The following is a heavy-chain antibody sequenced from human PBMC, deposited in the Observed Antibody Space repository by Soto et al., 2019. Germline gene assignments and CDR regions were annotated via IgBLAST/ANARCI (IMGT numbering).Heavy chain of an antibody. V-gene: IGHV4-4*02. Sequence: RQPPGKGLEWSGEIYHSGSTNYNPSLKSRVTISVDKSKNQFSLKLSSVTAADTAVYYCAKGSYSGIYSDFDYWGQGTLVTVSS. D-gene: IGHD1-26*01. CDR2: IYHSGST. CDR3: AKGSYSGIYSDFDY. J-gene: IGHJ4*02.